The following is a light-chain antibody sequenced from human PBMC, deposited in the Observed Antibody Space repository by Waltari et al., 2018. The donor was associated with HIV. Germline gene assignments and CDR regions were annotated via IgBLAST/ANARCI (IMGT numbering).Light chain of an antibody. CDR1: SSNIGNNY. CDR3: GAWDSSLSAVV. Sequence: QSVLTQPPSVSAAPGQKVTISCSGSSSNIGNNYVSWYQQLPGTAPKLLIYDNEKRPSGIPDRFSGSKSGTSATLGITGLQTGDEADYYCGAWDSSLSAVVFGTGTKVTVL. J-gene: IGLJ1*01. CDR2: DNE. V-gene: IGLV1-51*01.